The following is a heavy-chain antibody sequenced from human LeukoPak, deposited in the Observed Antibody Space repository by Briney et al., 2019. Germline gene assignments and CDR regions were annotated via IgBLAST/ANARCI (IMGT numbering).Heavy chain of an antibody. V-gene: IGHV4-39*01. CDR2: IYYSGST. CDR1: GGSISSSSYY. D-gene: IGHD3-10*01. CDR3: ARIGPYGSGRAGY. J-gene: IGHJ4*02. Sequence: SETLSLTCTVSGGSISSSSYYWGWIRQPPGKGLEWIGSIYYSGSTYYNPSLKSRVTISVDTSKNQFSLKLNSVTAADTAVYYCARIGPYGSGRAGYWGQGTLVTVSS.